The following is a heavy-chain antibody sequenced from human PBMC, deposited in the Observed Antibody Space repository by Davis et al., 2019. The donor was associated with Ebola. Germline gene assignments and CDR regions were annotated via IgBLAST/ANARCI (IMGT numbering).Heavy chain of an antibody. D-gene: IGHD5-24*01. V-gene: IGHV1-18*01. Sequence: AASVKVSCKASGGTFSSYTISWVRQAPGQGLEWMGRISAYNGNTYYAQKFLDRVTLTTDTSTSTAYMELTSLRSDDTAVYFCARDHSGYNYFYNGMDVWGKGTTVIVSS. CDR3: ARDHSGYNYFYNGMDV. J-gene: IGHJ6*04. CDR1: GGTFSSYT. CDR2: ISAYNGNT.